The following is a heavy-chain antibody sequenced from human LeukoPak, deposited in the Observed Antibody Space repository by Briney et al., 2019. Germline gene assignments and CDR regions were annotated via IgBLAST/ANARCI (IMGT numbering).Heavy chain of an antibody. CDR3: ARDRGYCSGGSCYSNAFDI. CDR1: GFTFSTYS. V-gene: IGHV3-21*01. D-gene: IGHD2-15*01. CDR2: IISSTTYI. J-gene: IGHJ3*02. Sequence: GGSLRLSCAASGFTFSTYSMNWVRQAPGKGLEWVSYIISSTTYIYSADSVKGRFTISRDNAKNSLYLQMNSLRAEDTSVYYCARDRGYCSGGSCYSNAFDIWGQGTMVTVSS.